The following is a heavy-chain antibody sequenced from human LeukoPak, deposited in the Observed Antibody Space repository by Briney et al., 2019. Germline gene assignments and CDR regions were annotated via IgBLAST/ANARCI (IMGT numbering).Heavy chain of an antibody. D-gene: IGHD3-10*01. V-gene: IGHV4-39*01. J-gene: IGHJ4*02. CDR2: IYYSGNT. CDR3: ARQQVTMVRGVIDY. CDR1: GDSISTSNSY. Sequence: PSETLSLTCTVSGDSISTSNSYWGWIRQPPGKGLEWIGSIYYSGNTYYNASLKSRVTISVDTSKNQFSLKLSSVTAADTAVYYCARQQVTMVRGVIDYWGQGTLVTVSS.